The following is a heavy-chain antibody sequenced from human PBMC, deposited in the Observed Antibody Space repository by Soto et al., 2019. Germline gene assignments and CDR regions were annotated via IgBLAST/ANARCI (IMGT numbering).Heavy chain of an antibody. CDR1: GFTFDDYA. CDR3: AKDIGYCSGGSCYFDY. J-gene: IGHJ4*02. Sequence: PGGSLRLSCAASGFTFDDYAMHWVRQAPGKGLEWVSGISWNSGSIGYADSVKGRFTISRDNAKNSLYLQMNSLRAEDTALYYCAKDIGYCSGGSCYFDYWGQGTLVTVS. D-gene: IGHD2-15*01. CDR2: ISWNSGSI. V-gene: IGHV3-9*01.